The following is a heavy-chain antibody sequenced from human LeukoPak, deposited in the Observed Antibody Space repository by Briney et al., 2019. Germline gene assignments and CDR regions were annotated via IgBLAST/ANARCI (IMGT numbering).Heavy chain of an antibody. J-gene: IGHJ4*02. CDR2: ISWNSGSI. Sequence: GRSLRLSCAASGFTFDDYAMHWVRQAPGKGLEWVSGISWNSGSIRYADSVRGRFTISRDNAKNSLYLQMSSLRGEDTAFYYCATSVVVTAPSFDYWGQGTLVTVSS. D-gene: IGHD2-21*02. CDR1: GFTFDDYA. V-gene: IGHV3-9*01. CDR3: ATSVVVTAPSFDY.